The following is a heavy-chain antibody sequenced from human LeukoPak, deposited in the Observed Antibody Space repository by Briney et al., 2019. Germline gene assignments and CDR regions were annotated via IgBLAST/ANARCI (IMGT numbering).Heavy chain of an antibody. J-gene: IGHJ4*02. Sequence: PSETLSLTCTVSGGSISSSSYYWGWIRQPPGKGLEWIGSIYYSGSTYYNPSLKSRVTISVDTSKNQFSLKLSSVTAADTAVYYCARPHYGGYGGPLGYWGQGTLVTVSS. V-gene: IGHV4-39*01. CDR1: GGSISSSSYY. CDR3: ARPHYGGYGGPLGY. D-gene: IGHD5-12*01. CDR2: IYYSGST.